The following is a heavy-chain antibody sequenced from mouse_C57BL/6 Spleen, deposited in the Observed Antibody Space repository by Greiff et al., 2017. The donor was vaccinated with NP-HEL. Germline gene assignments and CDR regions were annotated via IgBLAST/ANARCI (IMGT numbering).Heavy chain of an antibody. D-gene: IGHD1-1*01. CDR2: ISSGGSYT. V-gene: IGHV5-6*01. Sequence: EVQGVESGGDLVKPGGSLKLSCAASGFTFSSYGMSWVRQTPDKRLEWVATISSGGSYTYYPDSVKGRFTISRDNAKNTLYLQMSSLKSEDTAMYYCARQRDYYGSSYRYFDVWGTGTTVTVSS. CDR1: GFTFSSYG. J-gene: IGHJ1*03. CDR3: ARQRDYYGSSYRYFDV.